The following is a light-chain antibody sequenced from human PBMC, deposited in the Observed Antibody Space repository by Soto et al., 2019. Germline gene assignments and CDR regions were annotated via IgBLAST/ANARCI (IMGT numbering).Light chain of an antibody. V-gene: IGKV4-1*01. CDR2: WAS. Sequence: DIVMTQSPDSMAVSLGERATINCKSSQSILYSSNTKNYLAWYQQKPGQPTKLLIYWASTRESGVPDRFSGSGSGTDFTLTISSLQAGDVAVYYCQQYYDAPQTFGQGTKVEIK. CDR1: QSILYSSNTKNY. CDR3: QQYYDAPQT. J-gene: IGKJ1*01.